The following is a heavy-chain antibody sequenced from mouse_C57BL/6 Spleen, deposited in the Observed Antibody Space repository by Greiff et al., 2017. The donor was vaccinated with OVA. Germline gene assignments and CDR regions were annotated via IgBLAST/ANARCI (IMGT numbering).Heavy chain of an antibody. J-gene: IGHJ4*01. D-gene: IGHD2-3*01. CDR3: AREYDGYYEGAMDY. CDR1: GYSITSGYY. V-gene: IGHV3-6*01. Sequence: EVQLQESGPGLVKPSQSLSLTCSVTGYSITSGYYWNWIRQFPGNKLEWMGYISYDGSNNYNPSLKNRISITRDTSKNQFFLKLNSVTTEDTATYYCAREYDGYYEGAMDYWGQGTSVTVSS. CDR2: ISYDGSN.